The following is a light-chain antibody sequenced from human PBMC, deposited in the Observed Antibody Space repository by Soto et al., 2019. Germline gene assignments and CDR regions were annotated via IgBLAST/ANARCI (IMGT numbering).Light chain of an antibody. J-gene: IGKJ1*01. CDR3: QQYNNWPTWT. CDR1: QSVGRN. CDR2: GAS. V-gene: IGKV3-15*01. Sequence: EIVLTPSPGTLSLSPGERATLSCRASQSVGRNLAWYQQTPGQAPRLLIFGASNRATGIPARFSGSGSGTEFTLTISSLQSEDFAVYYCQQYNNWPTWTFGQGTKVDIK.